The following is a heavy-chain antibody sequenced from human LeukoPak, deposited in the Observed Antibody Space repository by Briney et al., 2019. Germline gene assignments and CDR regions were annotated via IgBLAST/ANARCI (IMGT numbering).Heavy chain of an antibody. Sequence: ASLKLSCKPSGYTVTTSDITSGRQSPGQRLRWWGGITTIFGTATHAKKFQSRVAITSDKSTSTAYLQRSSLRSAPTTVLYCAGRDSSSRKRYYYYIDVWGKGTTVTGSS. D-gene: IGHD6-6*01. J-gene: IGHJ6*03. CDR1: GYTVTTSD. V-gene: IGHV1-69*06. CDR2: ITTIFGTA. CDR3: AGRDSSSRKRYYYYIDV.